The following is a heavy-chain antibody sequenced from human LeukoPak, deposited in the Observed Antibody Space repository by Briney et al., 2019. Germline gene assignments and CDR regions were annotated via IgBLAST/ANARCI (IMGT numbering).Heavy chain of an antibody. CDR3: ARGIQRPPGDY. D-gene: IGHD5-18*01. CDR1: GGSISSSSYY. Sequence: RTSETLSLTCTVSGGSISSSSYYWGWIRQPPGKGLEWIGSIYYSGSTYYNPPLKSRVTISVDTSKNQFSLKLSSVTAADTAVYYCARGIQRPPGDYWGQGTLVTVSS. J-gene: IGHJ4*02. V-gene: IGHV4-39*01. CDR2: IYYSGST.